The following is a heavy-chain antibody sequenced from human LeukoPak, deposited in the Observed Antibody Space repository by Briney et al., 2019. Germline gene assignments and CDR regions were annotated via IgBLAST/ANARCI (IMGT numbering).Heavy chain of an antibody. CDR2: IWYDGSNK. CDR3: ARDRRRDGYNVDAFDI. V-gene: IGHV3-33*01. J-gene: IGHJ3*02. Sequence: PGGSLRLSCAASGFTFSSYGMHWVRQAPGRGLEWVAVIWYDGSNKYYADSVKGRFTISRDNSNNALYLQMNSLRAEDTAVYYCARDRRRDGYNVDAFDIWGQGTMVTVSP. CDR1: GFTFSSYG. D-gene: IGHD5-24*01.